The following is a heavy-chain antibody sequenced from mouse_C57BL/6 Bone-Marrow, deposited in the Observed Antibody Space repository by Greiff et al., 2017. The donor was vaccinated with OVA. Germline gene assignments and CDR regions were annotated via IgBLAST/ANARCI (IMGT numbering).Heavy chain of an antibody. CDR1: GFTFSSYA. V-gene: IGHV5-4*01. Sequence: DVHLVESGGGLVKPGGSLKLSCAASGFTFSSYAMSWVRQTPEKRLEWVATISDGGSYTYYPDNVKGRFTISRDNAKNKLYLQMSHLKSEDTAMYYCAREIYDGYYVDYWGQGTTLTVSS. D-gene: IGHD2-3*01. CDR2: ISDGGSYT. J-gene: IGHJ2*01. CDR3: AREIYDGYYVDY.